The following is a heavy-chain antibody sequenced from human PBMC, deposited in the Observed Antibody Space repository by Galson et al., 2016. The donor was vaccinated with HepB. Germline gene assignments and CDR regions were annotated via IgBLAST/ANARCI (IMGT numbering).Heavy chain of an antibody. CDR1: GFTFSSSA. Sequence: SLRLSCAASGFTFSSSAMNWVRQAPGKGLEWVSRINRDESSTSYADYVKGRFTISRDNAKNTLYLQMNSLRAEDTAVYYCARDPSYYSGMDVWGQGTTVTVSS. V-gene: IGHV3-74*01. CDR2: INRDESST. CDR3: ARDPSYYSGMDV. J-gene: IGHJ6*02.